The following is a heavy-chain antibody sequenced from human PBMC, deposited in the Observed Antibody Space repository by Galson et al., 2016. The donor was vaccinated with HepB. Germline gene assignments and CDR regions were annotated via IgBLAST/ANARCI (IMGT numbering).Heavy chain of an antibody. J-gene: IGHJ6*02. D-gene: IGHD3-10*01. CDR2: IKDDGSEK. V-gene: IGHV3-7*03. CDR1: GFNFSSYW. Sequence: SLRLSCAASGFNFSSYWMTWVRQAPGKGPEWVANIKDDGSEKYYVDSVKGRFTISRDNAKNSLYLQMNSLRAEDTAVYYCAKGERGAVTNIGYYGMDVWGQGTTVTVSS. CDR3: AKGERGAVTNIGYYGMDV.